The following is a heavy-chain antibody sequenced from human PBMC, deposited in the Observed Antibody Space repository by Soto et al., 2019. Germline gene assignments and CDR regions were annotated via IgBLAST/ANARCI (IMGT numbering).Heavy chain of an antibody. CDR2: IIPIFGTA. CDR3: ARHPGRPYYYYGMDV. CDR1: GGTFSTYA. Sequence: QVQLVQSGAEVKKPGSSVKVSCKASGGTFSTYAISWVRQAPGQGLEWMGGIIPIFGTADYAQKFQGRVTITADEYTSTAYMELSSLRSQDTAVYYCARHPGRPYYYYGMDVWGQGTTVTVSS. J-gene: IGHJ6*02. D-gene: IGHD2-15*01. V-gene: IGHV1-69*12.